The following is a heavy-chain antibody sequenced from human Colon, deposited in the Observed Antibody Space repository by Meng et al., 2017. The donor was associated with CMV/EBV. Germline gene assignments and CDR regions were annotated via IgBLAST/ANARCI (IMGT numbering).Heavy chain of an antibody. CDR1: GFTFDDYA. CDR2: ISWHSNNI. D-gene: IGHD3-10*01. CDR3: VKDRYSGRDNWFGP. Sequence: SLKISCTASGFTFDDYAMHWVRQPPEKGLEWVAGISWHSNNIAYADSVEGRFTISRDNAKNSLYLQMNSLRPEDTALYYCVKDRYSGRDNWFGPWGQGTLVTVSS. J-gene: IGHJ5*02. V-gene: IGHV3-9*01.